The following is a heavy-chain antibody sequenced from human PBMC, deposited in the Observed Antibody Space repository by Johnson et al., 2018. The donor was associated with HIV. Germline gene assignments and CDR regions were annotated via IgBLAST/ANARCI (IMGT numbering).Heavy chain of an antibody. J-gene: IGHJ3*02. D-gene: IGHD3-10*01. CDR2: ISYSGSST. V-gene: IGHV3-23*04. CDR1: GFSFDSHA. CDR3: ARDRGLDAFDI. Sequence: VQLVESGGGLVQPGGSLRLSCAASGFSFDSHAINWVCQAPGKGLQWVSAISYSGSSTYYADSVKGRFTISRDNSKNTLYLQMNSLRVEDTAVYYCARDRGLDAFDIWGQGTMVTVSS.